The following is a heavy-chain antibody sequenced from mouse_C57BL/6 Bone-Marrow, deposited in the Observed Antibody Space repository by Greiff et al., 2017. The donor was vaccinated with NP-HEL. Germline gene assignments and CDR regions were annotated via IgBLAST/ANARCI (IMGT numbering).Heavy chain of an antibody. CDR2: INPSSGGT. Sequence: QVQLQQPGTELVKPGASVKLSCKASGYTFTSYWMHWVKQRPGHGLEWIGNINPSSGGTNYNEKFKSKATLTVDKSSSTAYMQLSSLTSEDSAVYYCARWNMDYAGSSPDCWGQGTTLTVSS. CDR3: ARWNMDYAGSSPDC. V-gene: IGHV1-53*01. D-gene: IGHD1-1*01. J-gene: IGHJ2*01. CDR1: GYTFTSYW.